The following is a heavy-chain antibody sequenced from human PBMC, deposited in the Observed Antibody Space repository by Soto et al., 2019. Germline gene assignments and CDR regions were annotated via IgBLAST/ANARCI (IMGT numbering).Heavy chain of an antibody. CDR1: GYTFSSYA. D-gene: IGHD7-27*01. Sequence: QVHLVQSGAEVRKPGASVKVSCKASGYTFSSYAMHWVRQAPGQRLEWMGWINAGYGNTKPSQKFQDRVTISRDTSASTAYMELTSLRSEDTAVYYWARDTGDGTFDFWGQGTLVTVSS. CDR3: ARDTGDGTFDF. CDR2: INAGYGNT. V-gene: IGHV1-3*01. J-gene: IGHJ4*02.